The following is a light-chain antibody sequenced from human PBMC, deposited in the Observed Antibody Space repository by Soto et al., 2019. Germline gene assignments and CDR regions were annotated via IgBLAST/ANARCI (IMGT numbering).Light chain of an antibody. CDR3: AAWDDSLNGFVL. CDR2: SSH. V-gene: IGLV1-44*01. CDR1: SSNIGSNT. Sequence: QSVLTQPPSASGTPGQRVTISCSGNSSNIGSNTVNWYQQFPGTAPKLLIYSSHRRPSGVPDRFSGSKSGTSASLAISGLQSEDEADYYCAAWDDSLNGFVLFGGGTQLTVL. J-gene: IGLJ2*01.